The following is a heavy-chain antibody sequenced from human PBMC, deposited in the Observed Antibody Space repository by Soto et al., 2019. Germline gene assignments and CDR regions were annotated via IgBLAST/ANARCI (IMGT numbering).Heavy chain of an antibody. CDR2: IRSTSSHI. CDR3: ARCGSFFGDSSGYGVYFDY. V-gene: IGHV3-21*01. J-gene: IGHJ4*02. CDR1: GFTFRSYT. Sequence: EVQVVESGGGLVNPGGSLRLSCAASGFTFRSYTMNWVRQAPGKGLEWVSSIRSTSSHIYYANSVRGRFTISSDNAKNSLYLQMNSLRAEDTAVYYCARCGSFFGDSSGYGVYFDYWGPGTLVTVSS. D-gene: IGHD3-22*01.